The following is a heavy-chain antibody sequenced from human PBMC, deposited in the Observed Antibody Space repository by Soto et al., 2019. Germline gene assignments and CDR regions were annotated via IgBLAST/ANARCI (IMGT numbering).Heavy chain of an antibody. J-gene: IGHJ4*02. CDR2: IYYSGCT. CDR1: GDSGGFISSSSYH. D-gene: IGHD3-10*01. Sequence: QLQLQESGPGLVKPSETLSLTCTVSGDSGGFISSSSYHWGWIRQPPGKGLEWIGNIYYSGCTYYNPPLKRRVTISGDTSKNQFPLTLTSVTAADTAVYYCARHPPFGPLDYWGQGSLVTVSS. CDR3: ARHPPFGPLDY. V-gene: IGHV4-39*01.